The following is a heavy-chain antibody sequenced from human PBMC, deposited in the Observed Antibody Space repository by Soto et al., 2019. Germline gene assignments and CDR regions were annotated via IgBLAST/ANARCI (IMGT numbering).Heavy chain of an antibody. CDR3: ARDLGARSWTSNWFDP. CDR1: GYTFTSYG. V-gene: IGHV1-18*01. CDR2: ISAYNGNT. D-gene: IGHD3-16*01. Sequence: ASVKVSCKASGYTFTSYGISWVRPAPGQGLEWMGWISAYNGNTNYAQKLQGRVTMTTDTSTGTAYMELRSLRSDDTAVYYCARDLGARSWTSNWFDPWGQGTLVTVSS. J-gene: IGHJ5*02.